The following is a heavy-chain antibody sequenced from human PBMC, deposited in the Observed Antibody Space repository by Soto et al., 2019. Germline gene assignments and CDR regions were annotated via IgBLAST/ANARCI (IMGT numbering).Heavy chain of an antibody. D-gene: IGHD3-22*01. CDR3: TRCGIRYHSIGYYLGIDGMDV. CDR2: TIPMFGTT. J-gene: IGHJ6*02. V-gene: IGHV1-69*12. CDR1: GGTFNSYA. Sequence: QVQLVQSGAEVKKTESSVRVSCKASGGTFNSYAITWVRQAPGQGLEWMGGTIPMFGTTNYAEKFQGRVTISADESTNTAYMELSSLRSEDTAVYYCTRCGIRYHSIGYYLGIDGMDVWVQGTTVIVSS.